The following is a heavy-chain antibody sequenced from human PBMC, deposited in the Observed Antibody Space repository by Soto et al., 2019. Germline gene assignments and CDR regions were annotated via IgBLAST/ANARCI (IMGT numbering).Heavy chain of an antibody. D-gene: IGHD6-19*01. V-gene: IGHV3-48*02. CDR1: GFMFDSYA. CDR3: TKSADSAGWGVDF. J-gene: IGHJ4*02. CDR2: ISPGGDRI. Sequence: PGGSLRLSCVASGFMFDSYAMNWVRQAPGKGLEWVSYISPGGDRIYYAESLKGRITISRGNARNSLSLQMNILSDEDTAVYYCTKSADSAGWGVDFWGQGXLVTVYS.